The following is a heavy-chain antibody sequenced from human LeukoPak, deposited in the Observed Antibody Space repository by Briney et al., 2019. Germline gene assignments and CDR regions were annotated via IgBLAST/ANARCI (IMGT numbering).Heavy chain of an antibody. D-gene: IGHD3-22*01. V-gene: IGHV4-59*08. CDR2: IYYSGST. Sequence: SETLSLTCTVSGGSISSYYWSWIWQPPGKGLEWIGYIYYSGSTNYNPSLKSRVTISVDTSKNQFSLKLSSVTAADTAVYYCARSEGYYYDSSGYFRSNWFDPWGQGTLVTVSS. CDR3: ARSEGYYYDSSGYFRSNWFDP. CDR1: GGSISSYY. J-gene: IGHJ5*02.